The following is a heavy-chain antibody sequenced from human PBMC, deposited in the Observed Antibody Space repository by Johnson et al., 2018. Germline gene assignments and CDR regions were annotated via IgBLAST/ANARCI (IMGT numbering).Heavy chain of an antibody. CDR1: GFTFSSYA. CDR2: ISYDGSNK. J-gene: IGHJ5*02. V-gene: IGHV3-30-3*01. D-gene: IGHD2-2*01. Sequence: QVQLVESGGGVVQPGRSLRLSCAASGFTFSSYAMHWVRQAPGKGLEWVAVISYDGSNKYYADSVKGRFTISRDNSKNTLYLQMNSLRAEDTAVYYCARDSDIVVVPAEPGGWFDPWGQGTLVTVSS. CDR3: ARDSDIVVVPAEPGGWFDP.